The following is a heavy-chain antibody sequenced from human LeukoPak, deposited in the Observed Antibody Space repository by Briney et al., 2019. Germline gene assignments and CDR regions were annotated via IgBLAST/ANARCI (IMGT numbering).Heavy chain of an antibody. J-gene: IGHJ5*02. CDR2: INPNSGGT. V-gene: IGHV1-2*02. Sequence: ASVKVSCKASGYTFTGYYMHWVRQAPGQGLEWMGWINPNSGGTNYAQKFQGRVTMTRDTSISTAYMELSRLRSDDTAVYYCARVRVVTPSADNWFDPWGQGTLVTVSS. D-gene: IGHD4-23*01. CDR3: ARVRVVTPSADNWFDP. CDR1: GYTFTGYY.